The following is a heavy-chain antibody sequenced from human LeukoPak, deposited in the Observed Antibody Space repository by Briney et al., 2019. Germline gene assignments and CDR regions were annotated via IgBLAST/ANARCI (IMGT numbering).Heavy chain of an antibody. J-gene: IGHJ4*01. Sequence: GESLKISCKGSGYSFTSYWIGWVRQMPWKGLEWMGIINPGDSDTRYSPSFQGQVTISADKSISTAYLQWSSLKASDTAMYYCARHRPNWNHEYWGQGTLVTVSS. CDR3: ARHRPNWNHEY. CDR2: INPGDSDT. D-gene: IGHD1-1*01. V-gene: IGHV5-51*01. CDR1: GYSFTSYW.